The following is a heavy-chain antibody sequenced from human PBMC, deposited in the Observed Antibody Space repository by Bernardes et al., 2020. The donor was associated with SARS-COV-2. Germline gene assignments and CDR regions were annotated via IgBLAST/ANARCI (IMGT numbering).Heavy chain of an antibody. J-gene: IGHJ5*02. CDR1: GFTFSGFG. CDR3: AKGSDYGDP. V-gene: IGHV3-30*18. CDR2: ISFDGNNK. Sequence: SLRLSCAASGFTFSGFGMQWVRQAPGKGLEWVAGISFDGNNKYYADSVKGRFTISRDNSNNTLYLQMNSLTAEDTAVYYCAKGSDYGDPLGQGTLVTVSS. D-gene: IGHD1-26*01.